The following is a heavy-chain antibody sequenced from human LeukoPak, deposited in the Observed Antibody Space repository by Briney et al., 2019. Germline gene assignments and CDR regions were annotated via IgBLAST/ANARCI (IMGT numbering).Heavy chain of an antibody. D-gene: IGHD6-13*01. J-gene: IGHJ4*02. CDR3: VRGTPAGGSYYYDY. CDR2: ISGSSGST. V-gene: IGHV3-23*01. CDR1: GFTFSSYA. Sequence: GGSLRLSCAASGFTFSSYAMSWVRQAPGKGLEWVSSISGSSGSTAYADSVKGRFTISRDNSKNTLYLQMNSLRAEDTAVYYCVRGTPAGGSYYYDYWGQGTLVTVSS.